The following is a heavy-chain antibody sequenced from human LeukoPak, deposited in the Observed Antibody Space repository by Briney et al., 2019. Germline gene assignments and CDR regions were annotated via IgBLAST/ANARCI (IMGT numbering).Heavy chain of an antibody. CDR1: GGSFSGYY. CDR3: ARVGGYSSSLGWTTL. CDR2: INHSGST. Sequence: SETLSLTCAVYGGSFSGYYWSWIRQPPGKGLEWIGEINHSGSTNYNPSLKSRVTISVDTSKNQFSLKLSSVTAADTAVYYCARVGGYSSSLGWTTLWGQGTLVTVSS. V-gene: IGHV4-34*01. D-gene: IGHD6-13*01. J-gene: IGHJ4*02.